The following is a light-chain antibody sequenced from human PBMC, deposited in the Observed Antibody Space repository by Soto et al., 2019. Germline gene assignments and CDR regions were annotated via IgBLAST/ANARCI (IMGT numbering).Light chain of an antibody. V-gene: IGKV2-28*01. J-gene: IGKJ5*01. CDR3: MQALQTPIT. CDR2: LGS. CDR1: QSLLHSNGNKY. Sequence: DIVMTQSPLSLPVTPGEPASISCRSSQSLLHSNGNKYVDWYLQKPGQSPQLLISLGSNRASGVPDRFSGSGSGSDFTLKISRVEAEDLGVYYCMQALQTPITFGQGTRLDIK.